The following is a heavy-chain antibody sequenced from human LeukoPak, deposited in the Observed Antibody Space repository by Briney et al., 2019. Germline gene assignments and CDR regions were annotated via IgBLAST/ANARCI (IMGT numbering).Heavy chain of an antibody. CDR1: GGSISSSSYY. J-gene: IGHJ5*02. CDR3: ARDELWFGEFTNWFDP. V-gene: IGHV4-39*07. D-gene: IGHD3-10*01. CDR2: IYYSGST. Sequence: SETLSLTGTVSGGSISSSSYYWGWIRQPPGKGLEWIGRIYYSGSTYYNPSLKSRVTLSVDTSKNQYSLKLSSVTAADTAVYYCARDELWFGEFTNWFDPWGQGTLVTVSS.